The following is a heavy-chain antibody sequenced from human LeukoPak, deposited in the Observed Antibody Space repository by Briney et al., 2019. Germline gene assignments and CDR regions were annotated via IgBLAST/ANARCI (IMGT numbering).Heavy chain of an antibody. D-gene: IGHD5-18*01. CDR1: GFTFSTYA. V-gene: IGHV3-23*01. CDR2: ISGDDGST. CDR3: AKDISQGYTYGFIEQDF. Sequence: SGGSLRLSCAASGFTFSTYAMSWFRQAPGRGREGVSAISGDDGSTYYADSLKGRFTISRDNSKNTLYLQMNSLRAEDTAVYYCAKDISQGYTYGFIEQDFWGQGTPVTVSS. J-gene: IGHJ4*02.